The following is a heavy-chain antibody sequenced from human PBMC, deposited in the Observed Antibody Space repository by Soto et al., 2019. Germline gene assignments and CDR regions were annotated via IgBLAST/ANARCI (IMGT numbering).Heavy chain of an antibody. Sequence: QVQLAQSGPEMKKPAASVTVSCKASGYTFISYGITWVRQAPGQGLEWVGWISPYNGDTHYAQRFQGRLSMTTDASTSTAYMYLRSLRSDDTAVYYCARAGGGYCTNGVCYGDNWFDPWGQGTLVSVSS. CDR3: ARAGGGYCTNGVCYGDNWFDP. J-gene: IGHJ5*02. CDR1: GYTFISYG. D-gene: IGHD2-8*01. V-gene: IGHV1-18*01. CDR2: ISPYNGDT.